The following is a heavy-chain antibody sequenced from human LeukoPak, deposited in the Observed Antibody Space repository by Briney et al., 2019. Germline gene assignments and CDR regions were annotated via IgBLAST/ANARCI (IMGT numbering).Heavy chain of an antibody. CDR3: ARRGLNWNYDY. D-gene: IGHD1-7*01. Sequence: ASVKVSCKASGYTFTSYGISWVRQAPGQGLEWMGWISAYNGNTNYVQKLQGRVTMATDTSTNTAYMGLRSLRSDDTAVYYCARRGLNWNYDYWGQGTLVTVSS. J-gene: IGHJ4*02. CDR2: ISAYNGNT. CDR1: GYTFTSYG. V-gene: IGHV1-18*01.